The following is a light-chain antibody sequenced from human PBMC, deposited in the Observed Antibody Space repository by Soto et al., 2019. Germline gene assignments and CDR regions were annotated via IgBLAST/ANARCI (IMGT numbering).Light chain of an antibody. V-gene: IGKV3-15*01. J-gene: IGKJ2*01. CDR2: GAS. CDR3: QQYNNWPPYT. Sequence: DIVMTQSPATLSVSPGERATLSCRASRSVSSNLAWYQQKPGQAPRLLMYGASTRATGIPARFSGSGSGTECTLTISSLQSEDFAVYYCQQYNNWPPYTFGQGTKLEIK. CDR1: RSVSSN.